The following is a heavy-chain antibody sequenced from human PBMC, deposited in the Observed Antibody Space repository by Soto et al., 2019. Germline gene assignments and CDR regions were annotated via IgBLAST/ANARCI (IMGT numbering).Heavy chain of an antibody. V-gene: IGHV5-51*01. D-gene: IGHD3-22*01. J-gene: IGHJ4*02. Sequence: PGESLKISCQGSGYSFTSYWIGWVRQLPGKGLEWMGIIHPGDSDTRYSPSFQGQVTISADKSIRTAYLQWSSLKASDTAMYYCARRSDSSDYYFFFDYWGQGSLVTVSS. CDR2: IHPGDSDT. CDR3: ARRSDSSDYYFFFDY. CDR1: GYSFTSYW.